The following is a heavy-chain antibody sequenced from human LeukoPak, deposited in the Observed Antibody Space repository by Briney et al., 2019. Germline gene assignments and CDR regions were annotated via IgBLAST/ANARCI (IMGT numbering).Heavy chain of an antibody. D-gene: IGHD6-13*01. Sequence: SETLSLTCTVSGGSISSYYWSWIRQPPGKGLEWIGYIYYSGSTNYNPSLKSRVTISVDTSKNQFSLRLGSVTAADTAVYYCARRKFSSSTYYFDYWGQGTLVTVSS. CDR1: GGSISSYY. CDR3: ARRKFSSSTYYFDY. J-gene: IGHJ4*02. V-gene: IGHV4-59*01. CDR2: IYYSGST.